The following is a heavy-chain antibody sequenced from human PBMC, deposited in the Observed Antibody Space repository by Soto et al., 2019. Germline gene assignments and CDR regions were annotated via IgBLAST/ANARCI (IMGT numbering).Heavy chain of an antibody. D-gene: IGHD5-12*01. Sequence: QVQLVQAGAEVKKPGASVKVSCNASGYTFISYDINWVRQATGQGLEWMGWRNPNTGDTGYAQKFQGRVTMTRNTSITTATLELSSLRSDDTAVYFCARGDGYIFAYWGEGTLVTVSS. CDR1: GYTFISYD. CDR3: ARGDGYIFAY. V-gene: IGHV1-8*01. CDR2: RNPNTGDT. J-gene: IGHJ4*02.